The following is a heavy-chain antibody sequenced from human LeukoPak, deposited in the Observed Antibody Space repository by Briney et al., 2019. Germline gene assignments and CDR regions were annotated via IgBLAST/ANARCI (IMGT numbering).Heavy chain of an antibody. CDR3: ARGDSSGYRY. D-gene: IGHD3-22*01. V-gene: IGHV4-39*01. CDR1: GGSISSSSYY. J-gene: IGHJ4*02. Sequence: SETLSLTCTVSGGSISSSSYYWGWIRQPPGKGLEWIGSFYYSGSSYYNPSLKGRVTISVDTSKNQFSLRLSSVTAADTAVYYCARGDSSGYRYWGQGTLVTVSS. CDR2: FYYSGSS.